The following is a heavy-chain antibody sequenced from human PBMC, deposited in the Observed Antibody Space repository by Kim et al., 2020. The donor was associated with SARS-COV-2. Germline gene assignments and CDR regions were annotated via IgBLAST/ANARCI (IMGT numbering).Heavy chain of an antibody. CDR2: ISAYNGNT. CDR3: ARDRCSSTSCYTGLAYNWFDP. V-gene: IGHV1-18*01. D-gene: IGHD2-2*02. J-gene: IGHJ5*02. CDR1: GYTFTSYG. Sequence: ASVKVSCKASGYTFTSYGISWVRQAPGQGLEWMGWISAYNGNTNYAQKLQGRVTMTTDTSTSTAYMELRSLRSDDTAVYYCARDRCSSTSCYTGLAYNWFDPWGQGTLVTVSS.